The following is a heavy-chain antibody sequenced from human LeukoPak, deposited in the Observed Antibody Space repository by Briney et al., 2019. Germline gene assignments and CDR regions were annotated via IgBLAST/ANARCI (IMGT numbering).Heavy chain of an antibody. V-gene: IGHV3-7*03. J-gene: IGHJ4*02. CDR2: IKQDGSEK. CDR1: GFTFSSYW. Sequence: QPGGSLRLSCAASGFTFSSYWMSWVRQAPGKGLEWVANIKQDGSEKHYVDSVKGRFTISRDNAKNSLYLQMNSLRAEDTAVYYCARDLYSSGWYSAYWGQGTLVTVSS. CDR3: ARDLYSSGWYSAY. D-gene: IGHD6-19*01.